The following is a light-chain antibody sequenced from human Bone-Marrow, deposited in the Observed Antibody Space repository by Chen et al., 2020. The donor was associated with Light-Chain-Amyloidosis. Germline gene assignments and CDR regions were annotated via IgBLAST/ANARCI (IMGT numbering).Light chain of an antibody. J-gene: IGLJ1*01. CDR1: SSDVGGDNH. Sequence: QSALTQPASVSGSPGQSITISCTGTSSDVGGDNHVSWYQQHPDKAPKLMFYEVTNRPSWVPDRFSGSKADNTASLTISGLQTEDVADYFCSSYTITNTLVFGSGTSVTVL. V-gene: IGLV2-14*01. CDR3: SSYTITNTLV. CDR2: EVT.